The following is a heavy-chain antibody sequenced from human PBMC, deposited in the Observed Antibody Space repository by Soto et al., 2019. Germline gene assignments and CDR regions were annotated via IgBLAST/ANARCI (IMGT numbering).Heavy chain of an antibody. CDR3: ARAXGHIVVVTHTRSYGMDV. Sequence: SVKVSCKASGGTFSSYAISWVRQAPGQGLEWMGGIIPIFGTANYAQKFQGRVTITADESTSTAYMELSSLRSEDTAVYYCARAXGHIVVVTHTRSYGMDVWGQGTTVTVSS. J-gene: IGHJ6*02. CDR2: IIPIFGTA. V-gene: IGHV1-69*13. CDR1: GGTFSSYA. D-gene: IGHD2-21*02.